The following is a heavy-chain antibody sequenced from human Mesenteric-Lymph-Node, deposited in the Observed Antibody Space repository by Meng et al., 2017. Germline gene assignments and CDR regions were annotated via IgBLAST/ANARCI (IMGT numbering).Heavy chain of an antibody. CDR1: GGSVSSGSYY. CDR2: IYYSGST. Sequence: SETLSLTCTVSGGSVSSGSYYWSWIRQPPGKGLEWIGYIYYSGSTNYNPSLKSRVTISVDTSKNQFSLKLSSVTAADTAVYYCERREYCGGDCEDAFDIWGQGTMVTVSS. CDR3: ERREYCGGDCEDAFDI. J-gene: IGHJ3*02. V-gene: IGHV4-61*01. D-gene: IGHD2-21*02.